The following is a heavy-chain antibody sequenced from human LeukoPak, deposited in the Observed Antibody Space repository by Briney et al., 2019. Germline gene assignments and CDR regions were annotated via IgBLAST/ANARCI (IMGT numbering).Heavy chain of an antibody. CDR1: GGSINSYF. V-gene: IGHV4-4*07. CDR2: IYSSGTT. J-gene: IGHJ3*02. D-gene: IGHD3-22*01. CDR3: ARATESSANTAFDI. Sequence: SETLSLTCTVSGGSINSYFWNWIRQPAGKGLVWIGRIYSSGTTDYSPSLKSRVILAVDTAKKQLSLRLNSVTAADTAVYYCARATESSANTAFDIWGQGTMVTVSS.